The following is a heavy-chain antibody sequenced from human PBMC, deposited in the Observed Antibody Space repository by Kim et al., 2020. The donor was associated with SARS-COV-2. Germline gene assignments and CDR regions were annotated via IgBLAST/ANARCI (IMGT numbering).Heavy chain of an antibody. J-gene: IGHJ6*03. V-gene: IGHV1-2*02. CDR1: GYTFTGYY. CDR3: ARKSEDFWSGYYYYYMDV. D-gene: IGHD3-3*01. Sequence: ASVKVSCKASGYTFTGYYMHWVRQAPGQGLEWMGWINPNSGGTNYAQKFQGRVTMTRDTSISTAYMELSRLRSDDTAVYYCARKSEDFWSGYYYYYMDVWGKGTTVTVSS. CDR2: INPNSGGT.